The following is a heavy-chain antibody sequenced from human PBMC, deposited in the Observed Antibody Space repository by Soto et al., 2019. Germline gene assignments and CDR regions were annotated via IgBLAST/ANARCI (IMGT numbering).Heavy chain of an antibody. CDR2: IYHSGST. CDR1: GGSISSGGYS. CDR3: ARGRPAFDI. Sequence: SETLSLTCALSGGSISSGGYSWSWIRQPPGKGLEWIGYIYHSGSTYYNPSLKSRVTISVDRSKNQFSLKLSSVTAADTAVYYCARGRPAFDIWGQGTMVSVSS. J-gene: IGHJ3*02. V-gene: IGHV4-30-2*01. D-gene: IGHD6-25*01.